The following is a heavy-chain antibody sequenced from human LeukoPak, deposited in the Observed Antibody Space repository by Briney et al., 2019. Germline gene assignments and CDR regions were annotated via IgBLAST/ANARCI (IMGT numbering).Heavy chain of an antibody. J-gene: IGHJ4*02. CDR3: AKDPTLNYYYDSSGPWVH. CDR1: GFTFSSYG. D-gene: IGHD3-22*01. CDR2: IWYDGSNK. Sequence: GGSLRLSCAASGFTFSSYGMHWVRQAPGKGLEGVAVIWYDGSNKYYADSVKGRFTISRDNSKNTLYLHMNSLRAEDTAVYYCAKDPTLNYYYDSSGPWVHWGQGTLVTVSS. V-gene: IGHV3-30*02.